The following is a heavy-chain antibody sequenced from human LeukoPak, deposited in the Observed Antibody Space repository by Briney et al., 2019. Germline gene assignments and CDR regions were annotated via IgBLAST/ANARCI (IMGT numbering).Heavy chain of an antibody. Sequence: GRSLRLSCAASGFTFSSYAMHWVRQAPGKGLEWVAVISYDGSNKYYADSVKGRFTISRDNSKNTLYLQMNSLRAEDTAVYYCAKDNTIFGVVITVDYWGQGTLVTVSS. CDR3: AKDNTIFGVVITVDY. CDR2: ISYDGSNK. J-gene: IGHJ4*02. CDR1: GFTFSSYA. V-gene: IGHV3-30-3*01. D-gene: IGHD3-3*01.